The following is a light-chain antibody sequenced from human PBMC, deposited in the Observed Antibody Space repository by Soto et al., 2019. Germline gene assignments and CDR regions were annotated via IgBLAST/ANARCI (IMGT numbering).Light chain of an antibody. Sequence: IQMTQSPSTLSASVGDSVTITCRASQGISSALAWYQQKPGKAPKLLIYDASSLESGVPSRFSGSGSGTDFTLTISRLEPEDFAVYYCQQYGSSPWTFGQGTKVDIK. CDR3: QQYGSSPWT. CDR1: QGISSA. CDR2: DAS. V-gene: IGKV1-13*02. J-gene: IGKJ1*01.